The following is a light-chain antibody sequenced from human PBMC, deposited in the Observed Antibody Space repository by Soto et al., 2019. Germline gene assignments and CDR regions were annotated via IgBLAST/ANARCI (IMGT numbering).Light chain of an antibody. V-gene: IGKV1-33*01. J-gene: IGKJ4*01. CDR2: EAS. CDR3: QQYDNVPLT. CDR1: QDITND. Sequence: DIQMTQSPSSLSASVGDRVTITCQASQDITNDLNWYQQKPGKAPKVLIYEASNLKTGDPSRFSGSGSETDFTFTISSLQPEDIATYFCQQYDNVPLTFGGGTKVEIK.